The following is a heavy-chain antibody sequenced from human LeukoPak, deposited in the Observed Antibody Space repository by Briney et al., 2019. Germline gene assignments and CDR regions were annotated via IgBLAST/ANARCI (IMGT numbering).Heavy chain of an antibody. Sequence: EGSLRLSCAASGFPFSTSWMHWVRQAPGKGLVWVSRINSDGSRTTYADSVKGRITISKDNAKNTLYLQMNSLRAEDTAVYYCSRGFPFDPWGQGTLVTVSS. V-gene: IGHV3-74*01. CDR2: INSDGSRT. CDR3: SRGFPFDP. CDR1: GFPFSTSW. D-gene: IGHD3-10*01. J-gene: IGHJ5*02.